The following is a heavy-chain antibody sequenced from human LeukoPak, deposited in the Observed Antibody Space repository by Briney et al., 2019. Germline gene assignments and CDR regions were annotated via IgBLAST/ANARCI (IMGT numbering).Heavy chain of an antibody. V-gene: IGHV3-11*01. D-gene: IGHD3-16*01. Sequence: GGSLRLSCDASGFSISDYYMSWIRQSPGKGLEWISYITSGAGSTKYADSVKGRFTISRDKAKNSVALQLNSLRAEDTAVYYCTRERRGTYYALESWGQGTLVTVSS. CDR1: GFSISDYY. CDR3: TRERRGTYYALES. CDR2: ITSGAGST. J-gene: IGHJ4*02.